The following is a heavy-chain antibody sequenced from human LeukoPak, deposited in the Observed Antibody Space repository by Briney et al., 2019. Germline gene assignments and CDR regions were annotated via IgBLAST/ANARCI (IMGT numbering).Heavy chain of an antibody. CDR1: GGSISSYY. J-gene: IGHJ4*02. D-gene: IGHD3-22*01. V-gene: IGHV4-59*12. CDR2: IYYSGST. CDR3: ARGYYDSWDY. Sequence: PSETLSLTCTVSGGSISSYYWSWIRQPPGKGLEWIGYIYYSGSTNYNPSLKSRVTISVDTSKNQFSLKLSSVTAADTAVYYCARGYYDSWDYWGQGTLVTVSS.